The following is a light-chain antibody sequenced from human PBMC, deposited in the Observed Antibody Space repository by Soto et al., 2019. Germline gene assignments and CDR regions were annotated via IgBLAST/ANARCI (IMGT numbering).Light chain of an antibody. CDR2: DVS. V-gene: IGLV2-14*01. CDR3: SSYTSNNAWV. CDR1: SSDVGGYNY. J-gene: IGLJ3*02. Sequence: QCALTQPASVSGSPGQSITLSCTGTSSDVGGYNYVSWYQQHPGKAPKLMIYDVSNRPSGVSNRFSGSKSGNTASLTISGLQAEDEADYYCSSYTSNNAWVFGGGTQLTVL.